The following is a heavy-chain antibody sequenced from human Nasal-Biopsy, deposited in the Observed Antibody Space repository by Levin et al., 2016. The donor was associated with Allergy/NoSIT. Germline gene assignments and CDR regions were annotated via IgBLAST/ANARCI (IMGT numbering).Heavy chain of an antibody. CDR2: IYDFWST. J-gene: IGHJ5*02. CDR3: VKYTGWFDP. V-gene: IGHV4-61*05. D-gene: IGHD5-12*01. CDR1: GGSINRRTDY. Sequence: SETLSLTCTVSGVSGGSINRRTDYWGWIRQSPGKGLEWIGYIYDFWSTSYNPSLKSRVTMSVDTSKNQFSLSLRSVTAADTAVYYCVKYTGWFDPWGQGSLVTVSS.